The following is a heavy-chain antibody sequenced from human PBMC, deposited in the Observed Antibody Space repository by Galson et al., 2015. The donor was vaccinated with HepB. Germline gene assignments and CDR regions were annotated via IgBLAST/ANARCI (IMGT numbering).Heavy chain of an antibody. CDR3: ARDQYTMVRGVYSGQYNWFDP. Sequence: SVKVSCKASGYTFTSYGLSWVRQAPGQGLEWMGWISPYNGNTKYAQKFQGRVTMTTDTSTSTAYMDLRSLRSDDTAIYYCARDQYTMVRGVYSGQYNWFDPWGQGTLVTVSS. CDR2: ISPYNGNT. J-gene: IGHJ5*02. V-gene: IGHV1-18*01. D-gene: IGHD3-10*01. CDR1: GYTFTSYG.